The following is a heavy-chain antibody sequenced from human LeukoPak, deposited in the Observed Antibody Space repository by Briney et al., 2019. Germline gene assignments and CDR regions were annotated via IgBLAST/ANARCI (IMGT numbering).Heavy chain of an antibody. CDR3: VTYQLLLYGFDY. V-gene: IGHV3-66*01. CDR1: GSTVSSNY. Sequence: GGSLRLSCVASGSTVSSNYMSWVRQAPGKGLEWVSMFYSGGSTFYADSVKGRFTIARDSSKNTLYLQMNTLRAEDTAVYYCVTYQLLLYGFDYWGQGTLVTVSS. D-gene: IGHD2-2*01. CDR2: FYSGGST. J-gene: IGHJ4*02.